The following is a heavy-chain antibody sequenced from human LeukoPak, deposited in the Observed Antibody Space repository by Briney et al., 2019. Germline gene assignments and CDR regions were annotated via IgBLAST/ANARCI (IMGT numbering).Heavy chain of an antibody. D-gene: IGHD2-15*01. V-gene: IGHV4-59*01. CDR1: GGSISSYY. CDR2: IYYSGST. J-gene: IGHJ3*02. Sequence: PSETLSLTCTVSGGSISSYYWSWIRQPPGKGLEWIGYIYYSGSTNYNPSLKSRVTISVDTSKNQFSLKLSSVTAADTAVYYCATWAGLLQRDAFDIWGQGTMVTVSS. CDR3: ATWAGLLQRDAFDI.